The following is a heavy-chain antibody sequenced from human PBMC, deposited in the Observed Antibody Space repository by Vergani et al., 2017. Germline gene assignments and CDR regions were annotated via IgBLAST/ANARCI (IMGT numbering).Heavy chain of an antibody. CDR3: AREFHYDSSGYYPSFDY. V-gene: IGHV3-33*01. D-gene: IGHD3-22*01. CDR1: GFTFSSYG. J-gene: IGHJ4*02. Sequence: QVQLVESGGGVVQPGRSLRLSCAASGFTFSSYGMHWVRQAPGKGLEWVAVIWYDGSNKYYEDSVKGRFTISRDNSKNTLYLQRNSLRAEDTAVYYCAREFHYDSSGYYPSFDYWGQGALVTVSS. CDR2: IWYDGSNK.